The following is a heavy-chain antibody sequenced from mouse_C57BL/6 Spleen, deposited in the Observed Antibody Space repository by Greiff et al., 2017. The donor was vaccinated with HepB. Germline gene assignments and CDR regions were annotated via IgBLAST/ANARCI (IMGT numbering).Heavy chain of an antibody. V-gene: IGHV14-2*01. CDR1: GFNIKDYY. CDR3: AREEGTAQATGAMDY. J-gene: IGHJ4*01. Sequence: EVQLQQSGAELVKPGASVKLSCTASGFNIKDYYMHWVKQRTEQGLEWIGRIDPEDGETKYAPKFQGKATITADTSSNTAYLQLSSLASEDTAVYYCAREEGTAQATGAMDYWGQGTSVTVSS. CDR2: IDPEDGET. D-gene: IGHD3-2*02.